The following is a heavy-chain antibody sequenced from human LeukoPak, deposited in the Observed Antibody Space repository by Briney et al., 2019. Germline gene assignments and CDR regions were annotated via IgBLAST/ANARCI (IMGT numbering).Heavy chain of an antibody. CDR3: ARLPTFYYDSSHYHYDY. CDR1: GFTFQNYA. V-gene: IGHV3-23*01. D-gene: IGHD3-22*01. CDR2: ISGSGPST. J-gene: IGHJ4*02. Sequence: PGGSLRLSCAASGFTFQNYAMSWVRQAPGKGLEWASSISGSGPSTDYADSVKGRFIISRDKSKNTLYLQMNSLRAEDTAVYYCARLPTFYYDSSHYHYDYWGQGTLVTVSS.